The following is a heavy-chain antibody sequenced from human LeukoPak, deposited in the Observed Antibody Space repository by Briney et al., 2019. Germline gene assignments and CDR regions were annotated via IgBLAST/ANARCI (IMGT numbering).Heavy chain of an antibody. CDR1: GFTFSSYA. J-gene: IGHJ6*03. CDR3: AKGTVLMVYAIENYMDV. CDR2: ISGSGGST. Sequence: GGSLRLSCAASGFTFSSYAMSWVRQAPGKGLEWVSAISGSGGSTYYADSVKGRFTISRDNSKNTLYLQMNSLRAEDTAVYYCAKGTVLMVYAIENYMDVWGKGTTVTVSS. V-gene: IGHV3-23*01. D-gene: IGHD2-8*01.